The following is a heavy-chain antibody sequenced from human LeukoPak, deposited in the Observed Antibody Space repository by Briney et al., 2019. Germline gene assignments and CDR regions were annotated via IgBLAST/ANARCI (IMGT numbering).Heavy chain of an antibody. J-gene: IGHJ4*02. Sequence: GASVMVSCKASGYTFTSHDINWVRQATGQGLEWMGWINTNTGNPTYAQGFTGRFVFSLDTSVSTAYLQISSLKAEDTAVYYCARGEGLITMIVVHVGDYWGQGTLVTVSS. CDR2: INTNTGNP. CDR1: GYTFTSHD. CDR3: ARGEGLITMIVVHVGDY. D-gene: IGHD3-22*01. V-gene: IGHV7-4-1*02.